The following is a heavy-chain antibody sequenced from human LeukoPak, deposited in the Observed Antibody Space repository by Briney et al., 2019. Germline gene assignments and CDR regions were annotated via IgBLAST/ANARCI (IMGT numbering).Heavy chain of an antibody. CDR3: ARVGSGWYFDY. J-gene: IGHJ4*02. Sequence: GGSLRLSCAASGCTFSSYSMNWVRQAPGKGLEWVSSISSSSSYIYYADSVKGRFTISRDNAKNSLYLQMNSLRAEDTAVYYCARVGSGWYFDYWGQGTLVTVSS. D-gene: IGHD6-19*01. CDR1: GCTFSSYS. CDR2: ISSSSSYI. V-gene: IGHV3-21*01.